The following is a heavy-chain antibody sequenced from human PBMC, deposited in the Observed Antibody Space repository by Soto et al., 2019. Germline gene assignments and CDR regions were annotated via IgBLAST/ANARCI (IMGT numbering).Heavy chain of an antibody. Sequence: EVQLVESGGGLVKPGGSLRLSCAASGFTFSSYSMNWVRQAPGKGLEWVSSISSSSSYIYYADSVKGRFTISRDNAKNSLYLQMNSLRAEDTAVYYCARGRGFGELLSARWGQGTLVTVSS. D-gene: IGHD3-10*01. CDR1: GFTFSSYS. CDR2: ISSSSSYI. CDR3: ARGRGFGELLSAR. V-gene: IGHV3-21*01. J-gene: IGHJ4*02.